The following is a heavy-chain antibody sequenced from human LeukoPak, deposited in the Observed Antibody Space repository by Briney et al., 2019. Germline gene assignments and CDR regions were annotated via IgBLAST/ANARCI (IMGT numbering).Heavy chain of an antibody. Sequence: GASVKVSCKASGYTFTGYYMHWVRQAPGQGLEWMGWINPNSGGTNYAQKFQGRVTMTRDTSISTAYMELSRLRSDDTAVYYCATGSGYDEYYYYMDVWGKGTTVTVSS. CDR1: GYTFTGYY. D-gene: IGHD5-12*01. CDR3: ATGSGYDEYYYYMDV. J-gene: IGHJ6*03. CDR2: INPNSGGT. V-gene: IGHV1-2*02.